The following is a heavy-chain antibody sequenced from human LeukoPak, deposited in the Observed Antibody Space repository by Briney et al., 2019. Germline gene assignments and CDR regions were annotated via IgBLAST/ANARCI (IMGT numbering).Heavy chain of an antibody. CDR1: GFTFSSYG. Sequence: PGGSLRLSCAASGFTFSSYGMHWVRQAPGKGLEWVAIIWYDGSNKYYADSVKGRFTISRDNSKNTLYQQMNSLRTEDTAVYYCARCDVGDGYSHYWGQGTLVTVSS. CDR3: ARCDVGDGYSHY. J-gene: IGHJ4*02. CDR2: IWYDGSNK. D-gene: IGHD5-24*01. V-gene: IGHV3-33*01.